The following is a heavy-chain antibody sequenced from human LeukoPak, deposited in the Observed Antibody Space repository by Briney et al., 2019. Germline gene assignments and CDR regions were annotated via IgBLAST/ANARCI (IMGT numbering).Heavy chain of an antibody. D-gene: IGHD6-19*01. J-gene: IGHJ2*01. V-gene: IGHV4-38-2*01. CDR1: GYSISSGYY. CDR2: IYHSGST. CDR3: ARARGSGWSYWYFDL. Sequence: SETLSLTCAVSGYSISSGYYWGWIRQPPGKGLEWIGSIYHSGSTYYNPSLKSRVTISVDTSKNQFSLKLSSVTAADTAVYYCARARGSGWSYWYFDLWGRGTLVTVSS.